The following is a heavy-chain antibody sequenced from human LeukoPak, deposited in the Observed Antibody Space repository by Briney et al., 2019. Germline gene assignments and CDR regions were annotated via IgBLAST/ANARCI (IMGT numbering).Heavy chain of an antibody. V-gene: IGHV1-2*02. Sequence: ASVKVSCRASGYTFTGYYMHWVRQAPGQGLEWMGWINPNSGGTNCAQKFQGRVTMTRDTSISTAYMELSRLRSDDTAVYYCARLGYSSSPAGYWGQGTLVTVSS. CDR2: INPNSGGT. CDR3: ARLGYSSSPAGY. D-gene: IGHD6-13*01. J-gene: IGHJ4*02. CDR1: GYTFTGYY.